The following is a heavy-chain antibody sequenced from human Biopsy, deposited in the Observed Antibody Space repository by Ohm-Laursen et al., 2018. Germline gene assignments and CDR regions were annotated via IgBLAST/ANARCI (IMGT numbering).Heavy chain of an antibody. D-gene: IGHD1-1*01. CDR3: AKRGVERGRPLAY. Sequence: SVKVSCKASGYTFTAYGISWVRQAPGQGLEWMGEINSMFGTTNYAQTFQGRVTITADESTSTAYMEVSSLRSEDTAVYYCAKRGVERGRPLAYWSQGTLVTVSS. V-gene: IGHV1-69*13. CDR1: GYTFTAYG. CDR2: INSMFGTT. J-gene: IGHJ4*02.